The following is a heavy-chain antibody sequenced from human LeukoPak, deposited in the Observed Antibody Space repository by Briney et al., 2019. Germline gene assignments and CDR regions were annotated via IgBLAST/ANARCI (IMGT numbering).Heavy chain of an antibody. CDR3: AKAFTISGVIACFDY. Sequence: GGSLRLSCAASGFSFSSYTMIWVRQPPGKGLEWVSRVSGTGSSTYYADSVEGRFTISRDNSRKTLYLQVNSLRVEDTAVYYCAKAFTISGVIACFDYWGQGTLVTVSS. CDR1: GFSFSSYT. J-gene: IGHJ4*02. CDR2: VSGTGSST. V-gene: IGHV3-23*01. D-gene: IGHD3-3*01.